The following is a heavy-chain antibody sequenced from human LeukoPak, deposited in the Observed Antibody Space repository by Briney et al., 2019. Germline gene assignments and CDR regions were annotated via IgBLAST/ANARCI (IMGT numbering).Heavy chain of an antibody. Sequence: GGSLRLSCAASGFTFSSYEMNLVRQAPGKGLEWVSYISSSGSTIYYADSVKGRFTISRDNAKNSLYLQMNSMRAEDTAVYYCAELGITMIGGVWGKGTTVTISS. D-gene: IGHD3-10*02. J-gene: IGHJ6*04. V-gene: IGHV3-48*03. CDR3: AELGITMIGGV. CDR2: ISSSGSTI. CDR1: GFTFSSYE.